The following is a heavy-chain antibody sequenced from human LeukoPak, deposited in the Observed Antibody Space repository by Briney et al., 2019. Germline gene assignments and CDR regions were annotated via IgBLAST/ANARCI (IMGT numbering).Heavy chain of an antibody. CDR2: VYHSGCT. J-gene: IGHJ3*02. D-gene: IGHD5-12*01. CDR3: AEDSGSRGDHDAFDI. Sequence: KPSETLSLTCTVSGYSISSGYYWGWIRQPPGKGLEWIGSVYHSGCTYYNPSLKSRFTISVDTSKNQFSLKLNSVTAADTAVYYCAEDSGSRGDHDAFDIWGQGTMVTVSS. V-gene: IGHV4-38-2*02. CDR1: GYSISSGYY.